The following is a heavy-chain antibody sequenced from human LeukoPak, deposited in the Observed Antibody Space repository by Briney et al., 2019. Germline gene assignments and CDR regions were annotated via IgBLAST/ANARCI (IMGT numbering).Heavy chain of an antibody. D-gene: IGHD2-15*01. Sequence: GASVNVSYKASGYTFTIYAISWLRQAPGQGLEWMGIINPNGGSTTFAQKFQGRVTMTRDKSTSTVYMELSSLRSEDTAVYYCARVEMQYCNGGNCYSGFDYWGQGTLVTVSS. CDR1: GYTFTIYA. J-gene: IGHJ4*02. V-gene: IGHV1-46*01. CDR2: INPNGGST. CDR3: ARVEMQYCNGGNCYSGFDY.